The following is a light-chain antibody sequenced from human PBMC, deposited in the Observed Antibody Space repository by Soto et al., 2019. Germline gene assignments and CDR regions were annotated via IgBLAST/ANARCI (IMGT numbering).Light chain of an antibody. J-gene: IGLJ2*01. CDR3: AAWDDSLSCVV. Sequence: QSVLTQPPSASGSPGQRVTISCSGSSSNVGSNYVVWYQHLPATAPQLLIYRNNHRPSGVADRFSGSKTGTSAALAISGLRYEDETDYYCAAWDDSLSCVVFGGGTKLTVL. CDR1: SSNVGSNY. CDR2: RNN. V-gene: IGLV1-47*01.